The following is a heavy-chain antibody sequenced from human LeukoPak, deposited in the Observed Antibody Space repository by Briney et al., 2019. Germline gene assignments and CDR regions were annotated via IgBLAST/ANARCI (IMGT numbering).Heavy chain of an antibody. CDR1: GGSIISGSYY. J-gene: IGHJ5*02. CDR3: ARDGVLYSSSWYTEGYWFDP. Sequence: PSQTLSLTCTVSGGSIISGSYYWSWIRQPAGKGLEWIGRIYTGGSTNYNPSLKSRVTISVDTSKNQFSLKLSSVTAADTAVYYCARDGVLYSSSWYTEGYWFDPWGQGTLVTVSS. D-gene: IGHD6-13*01. CDR2: IYTGGST. V-gene: IGHV4-61*02.